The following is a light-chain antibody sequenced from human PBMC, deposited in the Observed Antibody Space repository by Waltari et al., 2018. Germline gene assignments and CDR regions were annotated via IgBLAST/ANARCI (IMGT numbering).Light chain of an antibody. J-gene: IGLJ2*01. V-gene: IGLV2-14*03. Sequence: QSALTQPPSVSGSPGQSITISCAGSGTALGYTDYVSWYQQYPDHVPKLLIYDVSQRPSVISTRFSGSKSGNTAFLTSSGLQADDEADYSCSARTITLHVVFGGGTRVTGL. CDR2: DVS. CDR1: GTALGYTDY. CDR3: SARTITLHVV.